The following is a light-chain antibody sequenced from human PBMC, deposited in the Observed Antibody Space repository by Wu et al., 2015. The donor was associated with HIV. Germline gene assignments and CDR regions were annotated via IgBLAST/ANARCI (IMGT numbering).Light chain of an antibody. J-gene: IGKJ1*01. CDR3: QQYGSSPPVT. Sequence: EIVLTQSPGTLSLSPGERATLSCRASQSVSSSYLAWYQQKPGQAPRLLIYGASSRATGIPDRFSGSGSGTDSTLTISRLEPEDFAVYYCQQYGSSPPVTFGQGTKVEIK. CDR1: QSVSSSY. V-gene: IGKV3-20*01. CDR2: GAS.